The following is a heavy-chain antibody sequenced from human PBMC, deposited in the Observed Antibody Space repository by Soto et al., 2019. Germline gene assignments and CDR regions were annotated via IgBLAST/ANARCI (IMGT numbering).Heavy chain of an antibody. CDR3: ARPQGSTPMYHWFDP. CDR2: IYYTGNT. Sequence: SETLSLTCSVSGDSISGTYYYWGWIRQAPGKGLEWIGSIYYTGNTHYNPSLKRRVTISVDTSKNQFSLRLTSVTATDTAIYYGARPQGSTPMYHWFDPWGQGTLVTVSS. CDR1: GDSISGTYYY. V-gene: IGHV4-39*01. D-gene: IGHD2-15*01. J-gene: IGHJ5*02.